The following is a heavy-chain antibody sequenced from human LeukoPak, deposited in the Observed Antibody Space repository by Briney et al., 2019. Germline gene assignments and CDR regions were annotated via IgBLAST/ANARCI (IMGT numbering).Heavy chain of an antibody. CDR3: ARDHATYYYDSSGYYDY. D-gene: IGHD3-22*01. CDR2: SSGSTI. V-gene: IGHV3-48*03. J-gene: IGHJ4*02. Sequence: SSGSTIYYADSVKGRFTISRDNAKNSLYLQMNSLRAEDTAVYYCARDHATYYYDSSGYYDYWGQGTLVTVSS.